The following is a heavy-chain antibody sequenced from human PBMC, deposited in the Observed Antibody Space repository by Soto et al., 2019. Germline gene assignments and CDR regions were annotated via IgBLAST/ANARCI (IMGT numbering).Heavy chain of an antibody. D-gene: IGHD1-26*01. CDR2: IYYTGCT. V-gene: IGHV4-31*03. J-gene: IGHJ4*02. Sequence: QVQLQESGPGLVKPSQTLSLTCTVSGGSIYTCGFYWSWIRQLPGKGLEWLGYIYYTGCTQYTPSLKSRLTISTDTSDNQFSLRLTSVTAADTAVYYCATSIVTSRTRVDYWGQGTLVTGSS. CDR3: ATSIVTSRTRVDY. CDR1: GGSIYTCGFY.